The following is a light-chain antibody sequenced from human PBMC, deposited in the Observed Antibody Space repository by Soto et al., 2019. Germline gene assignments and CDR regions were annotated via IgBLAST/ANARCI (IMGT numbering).Light chain of an antibody. CDR3: QQYDLFPWT. CDR1: QDITNF. V-gene: IGKV1-33*01. CDR2: AAS. Sequence: DIQMTQSPSSLSASVGDRVTITCQASQDITNFLNWYQQKSGKAPKLLIYAASNLETGVLSRFSGGGSGTDFTFTISSLQPEDIATYYCQQYDLFPWTFDQGTKVEIK. J-gene: IGKJ1*01.